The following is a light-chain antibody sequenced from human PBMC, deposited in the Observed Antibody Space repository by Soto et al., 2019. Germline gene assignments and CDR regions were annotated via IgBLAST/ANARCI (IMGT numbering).Light chain of an antibody. CDR2: IAS. J-gene: IGKJ4*01. V-gene: IGKV1-12*01. CDR1: QDINSW. Sequence: DLQMTQSPSSVSASVGVRVNITCRASQDINSWLTWYQQKPGKAPKVLIYIASRLQPGVTSRFSGRGSGTDFSLTISNLHTEDFATYFCQQSKSFPLTFGGGTKVEIK. CDR3: QQSKSFPLT.